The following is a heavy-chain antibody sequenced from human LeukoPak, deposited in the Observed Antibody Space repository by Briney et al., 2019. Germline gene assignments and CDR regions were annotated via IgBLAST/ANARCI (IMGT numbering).Heavy chain of an antibody. J-gene: IGHJ4*02. D-gene: IGHD4-17*01. CDR3: AREYGY. V-gene: IGHV3-7*01. CDR2: IKQDGSEK. Sequence: GGSLRLSCAASGFTFSNYGMHWVRQAPGKGLEWVANIKQDGSEKYYVDSVKGRFTISRDNAKNSLYLQMNSLRAEDTAVYYCAREYGYWGQGTLVTVSS. CDR1: GFTFSNYG.